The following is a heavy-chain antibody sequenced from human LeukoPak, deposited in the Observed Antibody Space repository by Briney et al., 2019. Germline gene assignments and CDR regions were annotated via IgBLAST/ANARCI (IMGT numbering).Heavy chain of an antibody. CDR2: ISNNGGYT. CDR1: GFTFSSSA. V-gene: IGHV3-23*01. Sequence: GGSLRLSCAASGFTFSSSAMSWVRQAPGKGLEWVSAISNNGGYTYYADSVKGRFTISRDNSKNTLYLQMNSLRAEDTAVYYCAKEITDDPFYGMDVWGQGTTVTVSS. CDR3: AKEITDDPFYGMDV. J-gene: IGHJ6*02. D-gene: IGHD3-16*01.